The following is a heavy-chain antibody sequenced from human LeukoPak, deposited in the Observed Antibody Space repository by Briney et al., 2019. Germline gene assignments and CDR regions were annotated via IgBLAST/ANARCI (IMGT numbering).Heavy chain of an antibody. CDR3: VKEGVEYSYSYGDY. J-gene: IGHJ4*02. CDR1: GYTFTSYD. Sequence: SCKASGYTFTSYDINWVRQATGQGLEWVALISYDRGDKYYAESMKGRITISRDNAENTLYLQMNNLRPDDTAFYFCVKEGVEYSYSYGDYWGQGTLVTVSS. CDR2: ISYDRGDK. V-gene: IGHV3-30*16. D-gene: IGHD3-16*01.